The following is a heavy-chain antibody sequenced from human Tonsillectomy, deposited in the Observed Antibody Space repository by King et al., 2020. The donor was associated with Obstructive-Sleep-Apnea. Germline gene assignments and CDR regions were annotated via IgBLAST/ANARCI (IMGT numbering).Heavy chain of an antibody. CDR1: GFTFSSYG. CDR3: AKPGGDRYFFAP. V-gene: IGHV3-30*18. CDR2: ISAEGRSK. Sequence: QLVQSGGGLVQPGRSLRLSCAASGFTFSSYGMHWVRQAPGKGLEWVAVISAEGRSKHYADSVRGRFTISRDNSLRTLYLQMNSLRPDDTAIYFCAKPGGDRYFFAPWGRGALVTVSS. D-gene: IGHD5-18*01. J-gene: IGHJ5*02.